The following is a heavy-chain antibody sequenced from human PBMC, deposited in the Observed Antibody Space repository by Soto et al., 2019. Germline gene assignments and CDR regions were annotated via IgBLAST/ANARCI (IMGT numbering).Heavy chain of an antibody. V-gene: IGHV4-34*01. Sequence: PSEILSLTCAVYGGSFSGYYWTWIRQPPGTGLEWIGEINHSGSTNYNPSLKGRVTISVDTSKNQFSLKLTSVTAADTAVYYCARDKITGLFDYWGQGTLVTVSS. D-gene: IGHD2-8*02. J-gene: IGHJ4*02. CDR3: ARDKITGLFDY. CDR2: INHSGST. CDR1: GGSFSGYY.